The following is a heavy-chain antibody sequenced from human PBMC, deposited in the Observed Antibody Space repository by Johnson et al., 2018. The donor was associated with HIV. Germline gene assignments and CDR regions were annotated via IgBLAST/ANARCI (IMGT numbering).Heavy chain of an antibody. J-gene: IGHJ3*02. Sequence: VQLVESGGGVVRPGGSLRLSCEVSGLTFDEYGMSWVRQAPGKGLEWVSGINWNGGSTGYADSVKGRFTISRDNSKNTLYLQMNSLRAEDTAVYYCAREMNAGNDAFDIWGQGTMVTVSS. CDR2: INWNGGST. V-gene: IGHV3-20*04. CDR1: GLTFDEYG. CDR3: AREMNAGNDAFDI.